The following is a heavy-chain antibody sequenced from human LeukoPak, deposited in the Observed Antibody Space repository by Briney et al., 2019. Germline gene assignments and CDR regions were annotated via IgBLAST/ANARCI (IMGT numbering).Heavy chain of an antibody. V-gene: IGHV4-34*01. J-gene: IGHJ4*02. D-gene: IGHD5-24*01. CDR2: INHSGST. Sequence: SETLSLTCAVYGGSFSGYYWSWIRQPPGKGLEWIGEINHSGSTNYNPSLKSRVTISVDTSKNQFSLKLSSMTAADTAVFYCARGDGYAFFDYFDYWGQGTLVTVSS. CDR1: GGSFSGYY. CDR3: ARGDGYAFFDYFDY.